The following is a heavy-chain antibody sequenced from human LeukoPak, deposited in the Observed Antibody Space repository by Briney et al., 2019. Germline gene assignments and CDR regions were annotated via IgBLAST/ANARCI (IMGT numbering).Heavy chain of an antibody. CDR1: GFTFSSYS. CDR2: ISSSSSTI. V-gene: IGHV3-48*04. CDR3: ARIKYDYGDEYFDY. D-gene: IGHD4-17*01. J-gene: IGHJ4*02. Sequence: GSLRLSCAASGFTFSSYSMNWVRPAPGKGLEWVSYISSSSSTIYYADSVKGRFTISRDNAKNSLYLQMNSLRAEDTAVYYCARIKYDYGDEYFDYWGQGTLVTVSS.